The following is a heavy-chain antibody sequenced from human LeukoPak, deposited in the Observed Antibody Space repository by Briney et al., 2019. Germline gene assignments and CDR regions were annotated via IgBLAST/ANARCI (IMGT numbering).Heavy chain of an antibody. CDR1: DGYIRSYY. Sequence: SATLSLTCAVSDGYIRSYYYRWLRQPPGKGLGLVGIIYYTGIANQTPTLKSRVSISIDKSRNPSYLKLSSVTAADTAVYYCARHDEDGYPDYWGAGTQVTVSS. V-gene: IGHV4-59*08. J-gene: IGHJ4*02. CDR3: ARHDEDGYPDY. CDR2: IYYTGIA. D-gene: IGHD5-24*01.